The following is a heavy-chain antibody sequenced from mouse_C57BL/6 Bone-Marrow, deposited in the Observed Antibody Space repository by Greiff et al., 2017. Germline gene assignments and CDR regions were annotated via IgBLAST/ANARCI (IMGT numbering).Heavy chain of an antibody. CDR3: ARHDWDWFAY. CDR1: GFTFSDYY. Sequence: VKLMESGGGLVQPGGSLKLSCAASGFTFSDYYMYWVRQTPEQRLEWVASIRNGGGSPYYPDTVKGRFTISRDTATNTLYLQMSRLKSEDTAMYYCARHDWDWFAYWGQGTLVTVSA. D-gene: IGHD4-1*01. V-gene: IGHV5-12*01. CDR2: IRNGGGSP. J-gene: IGHJ3*01.